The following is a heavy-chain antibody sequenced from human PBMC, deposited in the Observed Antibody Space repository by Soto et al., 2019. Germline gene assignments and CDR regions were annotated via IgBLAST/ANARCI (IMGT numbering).Heavy chain of an antibody. CDR1: GFPFSSYS. CDR2: ISSSSSTI. V-gene: IGHV3-48*01. Sequence: PGGSLRLSCAASGFPFSSYSMNRVRQAPGKGLEWVSYISSSSSTIYYADSVKGRFTISRDNAKNSLYLQMNSLRAEDTAVYYCARGAYYYDSSGLSYWGQGTLVTVSS. J-gene: IGHJ4*02. CDR3: ARGAYYYDSSGLSY. D-gene: IGHD3-22*01.